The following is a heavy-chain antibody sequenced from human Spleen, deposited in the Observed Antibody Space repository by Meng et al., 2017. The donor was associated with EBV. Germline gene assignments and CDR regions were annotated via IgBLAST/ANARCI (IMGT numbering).Heavy chain of an antibody. CDR1: GFSLSTRGVS. J-gene: IGHJ5*02. V-gene: IGHV2-5*02. CDR2: IYWDDDK. D-gene: IGHD2/OR15-2a*01. Sequence: HITLKESGPTLVKPTRTLTLPCTFSGFSLSTRGVSVGWIRQPPGKALEWLALIYWDDDKRYSPSLINRLTITKDTSKNQVVLTMTNMDPVDTATYYCAHQIDANWFDPWGQGTLVTVSS. CDR3: AHQIDANWFDP.